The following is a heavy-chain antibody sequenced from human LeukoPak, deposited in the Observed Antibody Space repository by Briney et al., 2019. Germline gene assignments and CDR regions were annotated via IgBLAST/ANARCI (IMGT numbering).Heavy chain of an antibody. J-gene: IGHJ4*02. CDR1: GGSISSYY. Sequence: SETLSLTCTVSGGSISSYYWSWIRQPPGKGLEWIGYIYYSGSTNYNPSLKSRVTISVDTSKNQFSLRLSSVTAANTAVYYCARVTGYVMEDYFDYWGQGTLVTVSS. V-gene: IGHV4-59*01. CDR3: ARVTGYVMEDYFDY. D-gene: IGHD6-13*01. CDR2: IYYSGST.